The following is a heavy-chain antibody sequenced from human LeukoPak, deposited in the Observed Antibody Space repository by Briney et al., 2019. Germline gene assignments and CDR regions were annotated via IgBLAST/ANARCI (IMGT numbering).Heavy chain of an antibody. V-gene: IGHV5-51*01. D-gene: IGHD2-21*01. CDR2: IYPGDSDT. CDR3: ARLPFCGGDCYPNWFDP. Sequence: GESLKISCKGSGYSFTSYWIGWVRQMPGKGLEWMGIIYPGDSDTRYSPSFQGQVTISADKSISTAYLQWSSLKASDTAMHYCARLPFCGGDCYPNWFDPWGQGTLVTVSS. CDR1: GYSFTSYW. J-gene: IGHJ5*02.